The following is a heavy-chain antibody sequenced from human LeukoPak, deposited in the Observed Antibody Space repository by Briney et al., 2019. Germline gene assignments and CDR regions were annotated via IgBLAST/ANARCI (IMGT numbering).Heavy chain of an antibody. Sequence: GASVKFSGKASGGTFSSYAISWVRKAPGQGLKWMGGIIPTFGTANYAQKSQGRVTITADESTSTAYMELGSLRSEDTAVYYCARDSSGYDGGDYWGQGTLVTVSS. CDR2: IIPTFGTA. CDR3: ARDSSGYDGGDY. CDR1: GGTFSSYA. J-gene: IGHJ4*02. D-gene: IGHD3-22*01. V-gene: IGHV1-69*13.